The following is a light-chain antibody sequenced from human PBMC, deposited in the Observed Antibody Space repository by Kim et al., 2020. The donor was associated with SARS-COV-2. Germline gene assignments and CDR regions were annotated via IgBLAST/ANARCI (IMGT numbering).Light chain of an antibody. V-gene: IGLV2-14*03. CDR3: SSYTTSNTYV. CDR2: DVS. J-gene: IGLJ1*01. Sequence: GQSITISCTGTSSAVGGHNYVSWYQQHPGKAPKIMIYDVSNRPSGVSNRFSGSKSGNTASLTISGLQAEDEADYYCSSYTTSNTYVFGTGTKVTVL. CDR1: SSAVGGHNY.